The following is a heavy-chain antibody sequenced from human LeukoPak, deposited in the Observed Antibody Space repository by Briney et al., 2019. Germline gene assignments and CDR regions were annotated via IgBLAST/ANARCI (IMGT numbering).Heavy chain of an antibody. D-gene: IGHD2-15*01. V-gene: IGHV4-34*01. CDR3: ARDGPGYCSGGSCYSARYYYYYMDV. Sequence: SETLSLTCGVYGGSFSGYYWSWIRQPPGKGLEWIGEINHSGSTNYNPSLKSRVTISVDTSKNQFSLKVTSVTAADTAVYYCARDGPGYCSGGSCYSARYYYYYMDVWGKGTTVTVSS. CDR1: GGSFSGYY. J-gene: IGHJ6*03. CDR2: INHSGST.